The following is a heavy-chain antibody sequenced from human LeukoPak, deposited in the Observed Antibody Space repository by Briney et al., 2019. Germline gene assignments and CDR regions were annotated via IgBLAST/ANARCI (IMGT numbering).Heavy chain of an antibody. V-gene: IGHV4-30-4*01. D-gene: IGHD4-17*01. CDR2: IYYSGST. CDR1: GGSISSGDYY. CDR3: ARDHYGDYTFDC. J-gene: IGHJ4*02. Sequence: SQTLSLTCTVSGGSISSGDYYWSWIRQPPGKGLEWIGYIYYSGSTYYNPSLKSRVTISVDTSKNQFSLKLSSVTAADTAVYYCARDHYGDYTFDCWGQGTLVTVSS.